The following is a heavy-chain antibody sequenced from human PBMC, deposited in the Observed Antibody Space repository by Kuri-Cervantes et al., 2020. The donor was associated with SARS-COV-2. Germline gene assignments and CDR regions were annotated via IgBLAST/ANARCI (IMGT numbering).Heavy chain of an antibody. D-gene: IGHD2/OR15-2a*01. CDR2: ISYDGSSK. Sequence: GGSLRLSCAVSGFTFSNYAMHWVRQAPGKGLEWVAVISYDGSSKYYADSVKGRFTISGDNPKNTLYLQMNRLTIEDTAVYYCARVYEYVRLAWGMDVWGQGTTVTVSS. CDR1: GFTFSNYA. V-gene: IGHV3-30*04. J-gene: IGHJ6*02. CDR3: ARVYEYVRLAWGMDV.